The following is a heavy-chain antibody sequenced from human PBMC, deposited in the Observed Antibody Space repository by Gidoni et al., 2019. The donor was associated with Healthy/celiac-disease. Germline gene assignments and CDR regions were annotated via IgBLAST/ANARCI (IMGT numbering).Heavy chain of an antibody. CDR1: GFTLSSYA. CDR2: ISYDGSNK. CDR3: ARGGGRKNNWFDP. J-gene: IGHJ5*02. Sequence: QVQLVESGGGVVQPGRTRRLSCAASGFTLSSYAMHWVRQAPGKGLGWVAVISYDGSNKYYAGSVKGRFTISRDNSKNALYLQMNSLRAEDTAVYYCARGGGRKNNWFDPWGQGTLVTVSS. V-gene: IGHV3-30-3*01. D-gene: IGHD3-10*01.